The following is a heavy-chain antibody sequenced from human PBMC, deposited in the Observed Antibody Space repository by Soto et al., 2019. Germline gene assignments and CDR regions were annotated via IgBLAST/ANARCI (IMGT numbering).Heavy chain of an antibody. CDR1: GFTFSSYA. Sequence: GGSLRLSCAASGFTFSSYAMHWVRQAPGKGLEWVSGFRTSGDGGTTYYADSVKGRSTISRDNSKNMLFLQMNSLRAEDTAIYYCAKKVNSGPGSQYFDYWGQGTLVTVSS. D-gene: IGHD3-10*01. CDR2: FRTSGDGGTT. V-gene: IGHV3-23*01. CDR3: AKKVNSGPGSQYFDY. J-gene: IGHJ4*02.